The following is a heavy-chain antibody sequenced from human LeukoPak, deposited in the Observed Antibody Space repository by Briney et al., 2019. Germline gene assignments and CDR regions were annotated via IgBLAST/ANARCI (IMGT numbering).Heavy chain of an antibody. CDR1: GGSFSGYY. CDR2: INHSGST. V-gene: IGHV4-34*01. CDR3: ARVPTKDPSQYGMDV. Sequence: PSETLSLTCAVYGGSFSGYYWSWIRQPPGKGLEWIGEINHSGSTNYNPSLKSRVTISVDTSKNQFSLKLSSVTAADTAVYYCARVPTKDPSQYGMDVWGQGTTVTVSS. J-gene: IGHJ6*02.